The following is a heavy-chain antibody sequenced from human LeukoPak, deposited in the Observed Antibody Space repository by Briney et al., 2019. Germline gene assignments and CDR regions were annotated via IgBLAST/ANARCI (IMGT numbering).Heavy chain of an antibody. V-gene: IGHV4-61*02. J-gene: IGHJ5*02. D-gene: IGHD1-1*01. CDR1: GGSISSGSYY. CDR2: IYTSGST. Sequence: SQTLSLXCTVSGGSISSGSYYWSWIRQPAGKGLEWIGRIYTSGSTNYNPSLKSRVTISVDTSKNQFSLKLSSVTAADTAVYYCARFDGIPGWFDPWGQGTLVTVSS. CDR3: ARFDGIPGWFDP.